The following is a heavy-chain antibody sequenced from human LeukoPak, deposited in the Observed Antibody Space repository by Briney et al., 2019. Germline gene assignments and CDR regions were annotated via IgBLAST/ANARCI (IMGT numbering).Heavy chain of an antibody. D-gene: IGHD6-13*01. CDR2: IYYSGST. J-gene: IGHJ5*02. Sequence: SETLSLTCTVSGGSISSYYWSWIRQPPGKGLEWIGYIYYSGSTNYNPSLKSRVTLSVDTSKNQFSLKLSSVTAADTAVYYCASGFSSSWYEAWFDPWGQGTLVTVSS. CDR1: GGSISSYY. CDR3: ASGFSSSWYEAWFDP. V-gene: IGHV4-59*01.